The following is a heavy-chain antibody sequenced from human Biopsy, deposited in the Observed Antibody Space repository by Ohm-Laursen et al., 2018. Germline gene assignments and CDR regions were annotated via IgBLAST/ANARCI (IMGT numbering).Heavy chain of an antibody. Sequence: SLRLSCSASGFTVSTTYMSRVRQAPGKGLEWVAVISYDGSGEYYADSLQGRFTISRDNPKNTVDLQMNSLRAEDTAVYFCARDEKRWDYSNYFSWHFDLWGRGTLVTVSS. J-gene: IGHJ2*01. V-gene: IGHV3-30*03. CDR1: GFTVSTTY. CDR2: ISYDGSGE. D-gene: IGHD4-11*01. CDR3: ARDEKRWDYSNYFSWHFDL.